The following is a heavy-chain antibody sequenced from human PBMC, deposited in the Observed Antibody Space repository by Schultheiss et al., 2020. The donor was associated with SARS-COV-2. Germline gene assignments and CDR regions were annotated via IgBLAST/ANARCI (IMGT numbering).Heavy chain of an antibody. V-gene: IGHV3-74*01. D-gene: IGHD6-19*01. CDR1: GFTFSSYA. CDR3: ARVDHRRYSSGWYSYYYYGMDV. Sequence: GGSLRLSCAASGFTFSSYAMHWVRQAPGKGLVWVSRINSDGSSTSYADSVKGRFTISRDNAKNTLYLQMNSLRAEDTAVYYCARVDHRRYSSGWYSYYYYGMDVWGQGTTVTVSS. J-gene: IGHJ6*02. CDR2: INSDGSST.